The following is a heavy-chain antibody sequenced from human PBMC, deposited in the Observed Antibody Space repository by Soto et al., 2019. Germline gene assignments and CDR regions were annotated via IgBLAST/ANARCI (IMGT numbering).Heavy chain of an antibody. CDR3: ARQRRDVVVPGAFDY. J-gene: IGHJ4*02. CDR2: ISYSGST. CDR1: GGSISRSSYY. Sequence: QLQLQELGPGLVKPSETLSLTCTVSGGSISRSSYYWGWVRQPPGKGLEWFGSISYSGSTYYNPSLKSRVTISVDTSKNQFSLKLSSVTAADTAVYYCARQRRDVVVPGAFDYWGQGTLVTVSS. D-gene: IGHD2-2*01. V-gene: IGHV4-39*01.